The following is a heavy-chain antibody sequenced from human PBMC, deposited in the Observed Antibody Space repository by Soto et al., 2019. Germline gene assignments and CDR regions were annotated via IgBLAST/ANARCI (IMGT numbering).Heavy chain of an antibody. CDR3: AKGPKRGQKNTMIVVATPRYYFDY. V-gene: IGHV3-30*18. CDR2: ISYDGSNK. J-gene: IGHJ4*02. CDR1: GFTFSSYG. D-gene: IGHD3-22*01. Sequence: GGSLRLSCAASGFTFSSYGMHWVRQAPGKGLEWVAVISYDGSNKYYADSVKGRFTISRDNSKNTLYLQMNSLRAEDTAVYYCAKGPKRGQKNTMIVVATPRYYFDYWGQGTLVTVSS.